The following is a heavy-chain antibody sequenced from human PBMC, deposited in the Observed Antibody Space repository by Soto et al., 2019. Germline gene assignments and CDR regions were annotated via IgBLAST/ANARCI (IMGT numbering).Heavy chain of an antibody. J-gene: IGHJ5*02. D-gene: IGHD3-9*01. CDR1: GFSLSTNGVA. Sequence: QITLKESGPPLVKPTQTLTLTCSFSGFSLSTNGVAVGWIRQPRGKALESLALIYWDDDKRYNPSLKSRLAITKNTSNNQVVLTMTNMHPVDTGTYYGARRPADDLLESHFDPWGQGILVTVSS. V-gene: IGHV2-5*02. CDR3: ARRPADDLLESHFDP. CDR2: IYWDDDK.